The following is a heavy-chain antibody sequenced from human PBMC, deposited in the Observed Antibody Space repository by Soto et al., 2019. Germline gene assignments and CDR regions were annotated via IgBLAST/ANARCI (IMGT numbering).Heavy chain of an antibody. D-gene: IGHD2-15*01. V-gene: IGHV3-23*01. CDR1: GFTFSSYA. CDR2: ISGSGGGT. CDR3: ARVIGYCSGGSCYGLYYFDY. Sequence: EVQLLESGGGLVQPGGSLRLSCAASGFTFSSYAMSWVRQALGKGLVWVSAISGSGGGTYYADSVKGRFTISRDNSKNTLYLQMNSLRAEDTAVYYCARVIGYCSGGSCYGLYYFDYWGQGTLVTVSS. J-gene: IGHJ4*02.